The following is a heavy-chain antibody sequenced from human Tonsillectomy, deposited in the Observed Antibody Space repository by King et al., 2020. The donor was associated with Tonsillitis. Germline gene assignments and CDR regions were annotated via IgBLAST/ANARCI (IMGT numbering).Heavy chain of an antibody. V-gene: IGHV3-15*01. J-gene: IGHJ3*02. CDR3: LGTPETGAYI. D-gene: IGHD7-27*01. CDR2: FKSKTDGGTT. Sequence: VQLVESGGGLVKPGGSLRLSCAASGFTFSNAWMSWVRQAPGKGRGWVGRFKSKTDGGTTDYAAPVKGRFTISRDYSKNTLYLQMNSLKTEDTAVYYCLGTPETGAYIWGQGTMVTVSS. CDR1: GFTFSNAW.